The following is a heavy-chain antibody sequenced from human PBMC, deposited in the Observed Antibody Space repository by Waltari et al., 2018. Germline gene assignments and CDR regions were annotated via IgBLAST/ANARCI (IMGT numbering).Heavy chain of an antibody. CDR3: ARVAPKTYRSPVPGRDYYYGMDV. J-gene: IGHJ6*02. D-gene: IGHD6-13*01. CDR1: GFTFRKSW. CDR2: INGDGSST. Sequence: LVQTGGGLDKQEDSLRLSCAAYGFTFRKSWKHWIRQAQGEGLVWVSRINGDGSSTSHADSVKGRFTTSRDNAKNTLYLQMKSLRVKDTGVYYCARVAPKTYRSPVPGRDYYYGMDVWGQGTAVIVSS. V-gene: IGHV3-74*01.